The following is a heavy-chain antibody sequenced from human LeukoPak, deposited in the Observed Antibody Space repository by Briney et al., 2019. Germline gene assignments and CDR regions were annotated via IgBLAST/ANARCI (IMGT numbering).Heavy chain of an antibody. D-gene: IGHD2-2*01. CDR2: ISYDGSNK. Sequence: PGRSLRLSCAASGFTFSSYAMHWVRQAPGKGLEWVAVISYDGSNKYYADSVKGRFTISRDNSKNTLCLQMNSLRAEDTAVYYCARGGARSSPRVPAANWFDPWGQGTLVTVSS. V-gene: IGHV3-30-3*01. CDR3: ARGGARSSPRVPAANWFDP. J-gene: IGHJ5*02. CDR1: GFTFSSYA.